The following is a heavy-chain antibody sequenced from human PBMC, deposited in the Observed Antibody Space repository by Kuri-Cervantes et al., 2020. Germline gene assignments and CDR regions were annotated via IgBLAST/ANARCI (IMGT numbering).Heavy chain of an antibody. CDR3: ARRGVGGSGFLEF. CDR2: IYSGDSDT. J-gene: IGHJ4*02. D-gene: IGHD3-22*01. Sequence: GESLKISWKGSGYSFTSYWIGWVRQIPGKGLDWMGIIYSGDSDTRYSTSFQGQVTISGDKPISTAYLQWNSLKAPDTAIYYCARRGVGGSGFLEFWGQGTLVTVSS. V-gene: IGHV5-51*01. CDR1: GYSFTSYW.